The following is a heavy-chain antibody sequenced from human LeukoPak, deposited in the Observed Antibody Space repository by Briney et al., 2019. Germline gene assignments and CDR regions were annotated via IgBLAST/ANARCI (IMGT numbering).Heavy chain of an antibody. CDR2: ISSSGSTL. CDR3: ASPRPYGSGSNIFDY. CDR1: GFTFSSYE. V-gene: IGHV3-48*03. D-gene: IGHD3-10*01. Sequence: PGGSLRLSCAASGFTFSSYEMNSVRQAPGKGLERVLYISSSGSTLNNADSVKGRFTIPRDIAKNSLYLQMNSLRAEDTAVYYCASPRPYGSGSNIFDYWGQGTLATVSS. J-gene: IGHJ4*02.